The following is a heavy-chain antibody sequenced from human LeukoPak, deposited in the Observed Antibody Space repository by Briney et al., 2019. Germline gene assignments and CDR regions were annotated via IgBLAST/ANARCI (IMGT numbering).Heavy chain of an antibody. Sequence: SETLSLTCAVYGGSFSGYYWSWIRQPPGKGLEWIGEINHSGSTNYNPSLKSRVTISVDTSKNQFSLELSSVTAADTAVYYCARAALLRYFDWLLPFDPWGQGTLVTVSS. CDR2: INHSGST. V-gene: IGHV4-34*01. CDR3: ARAALLRYFDWLLPFDP. J-gene: IGHJ5*02. CDR1: GGSFSGYY. D-gene: IGHD3-9*01.